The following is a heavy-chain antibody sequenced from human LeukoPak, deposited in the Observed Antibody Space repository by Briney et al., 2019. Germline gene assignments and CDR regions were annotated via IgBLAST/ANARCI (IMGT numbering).Heavy chain of an antibody. D-gene: IGHD3-10*01. Sequence: GGSLGLSCAASGFTFSGSAIHWVRQASGKGLEWVGRIRSKADNYATGYAASVKGRFTLSRDDSKNTAYLQMNRLKTEDTAVYYCTRVPTRGSGNDYWGQGTQVTVSS. CDR2: IRSKADNYAT. J-gene: IGHJ4*02. V-gene: IGHV3-73*01. CDR3: TRVPTRGSGNDY. CDR1: GFTFSGSA.